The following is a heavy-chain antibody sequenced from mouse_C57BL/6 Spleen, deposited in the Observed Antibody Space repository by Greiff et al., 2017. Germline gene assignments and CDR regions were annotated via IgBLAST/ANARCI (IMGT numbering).Heavy chain of an antibody. J-gene: IGHJ2*01. D-gene: IGHD1-1*01. CDR1: GFSLTSYG. CDR2: IWRGGSP. CDR3: ARNTYGSGYYFDY. V-gene: IGHV2-2*01. Sequence: QVPLKPSGPGLVQPSQSLSITCTVSGFSLTSYGVHWVRQSPGKGLEWLGVIWRGGSPAYTAAFISRLSISKDNSKSQVFFKMNSLQADDTAIYYCARNTYGSGYYFDYWGQGTTLTVSS.